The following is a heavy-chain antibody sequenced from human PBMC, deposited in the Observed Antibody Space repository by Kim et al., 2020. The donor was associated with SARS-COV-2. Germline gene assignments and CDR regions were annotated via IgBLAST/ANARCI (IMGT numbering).Heavy chain of an antibody. V-gene: IGHV4-39*01. D-gene: IGHD3-9*01. CDR3: ARQTMRELRYFDWFLSPVNEYYFDY. Sequence: SETLSLTCTVSGGSISSSSYYWGWIRQPPGKGLEWIGSIYYSGSTYYNPSLKSRVTISVDTSKNQFSLKLSSVTAADTAVYYCARQTMRELRYFDWFLSPVNEYYFDYWGQGTLVTVSS. CDR2: IYYSGST. CDR1: GGSISSSSYY. J-gene: IGHJ4*02.